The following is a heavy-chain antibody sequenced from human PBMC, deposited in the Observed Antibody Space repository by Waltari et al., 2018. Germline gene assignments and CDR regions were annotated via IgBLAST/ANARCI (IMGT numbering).Heavy chain of an antibody. J-gene: IGHJ5*02. V-gene: IGHV4-34*01. Sequence: QVQLQQWGAGLLKPSETLSLTCAVYGGSFSGYYWSWIRQPPGTGLEWIGEINHSGSNNYNPSLKSRVTISVDTSKNQFSLKLSSVTAADTAVYYCARRTGGRRYQPPPIDNWFDPWGQGTLVTVSS. D-gene: IGHD2-2*01. CDR2: INHSGSN. CDR3: ARRTGGRRYQPPPIDNWFDP. CDR1: GGSFSGYY.